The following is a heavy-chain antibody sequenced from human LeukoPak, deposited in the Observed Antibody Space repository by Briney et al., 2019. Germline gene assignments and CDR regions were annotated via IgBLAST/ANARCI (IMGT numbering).Heavy chain of an antibody. CDR1: GYTLTELS. J-gene: IGHJ4*02. CDR3: ATGIWFGELLPYFDY. V-gene: IGHV1-24*01. D-gene: IGHD3-10*01. CDR2: FDPEDGET. Sequence: ASVKVSCKVSGYTLTELSMHWVRQAPGKGLEWMGGFDPEDGETIYAQKFQGRVTMTEDTSTDTAYMELSSLRSEDTAVYYCATGIWFGELLPYFDYWGQGTLVTVSS.